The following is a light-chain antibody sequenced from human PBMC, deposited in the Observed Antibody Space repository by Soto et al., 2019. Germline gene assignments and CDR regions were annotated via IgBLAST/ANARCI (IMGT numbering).Light chain of an antibody. V-gene: IGLV1-40*01. Sequence: QSVLTQPPSVSGAPGQWVTISCTGNNSNLGGGYDVHWYQQLPGAAPKLVIFGNRNRPSGVPERFSGSKSVTSASLAITGLEAEDEDDYDYQAYAYSLTAIVFGGGTKLTVL. CDR3: QAYAYSLTAIV. J-gene: IGLJ3*02. CDR1: NSNLGGGYD. CDR2: GNR.